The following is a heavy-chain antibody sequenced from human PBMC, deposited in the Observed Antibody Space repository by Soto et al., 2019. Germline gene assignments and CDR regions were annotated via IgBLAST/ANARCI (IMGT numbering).Heavy chain of an antibody. CDR1: GFTFSIYA. J-gene: IGHJ4*02. CDR3: AKDRYCSGGTCSGDFDY. CDR2: ISSSGGST. Sequence: PGGSLRLSCAASGFTFSIYAMNWVRQAPGKGLEWVSLISSSGGSTDYADSVKGRFTISRDNSKNTLYLQMNSLRAEDSAVYYCAKDRYCSGGTCSGDFDYWGQGTLVTVSS. V-gene: IGHV3-23*01. D-gene: IGHD2-15*01.